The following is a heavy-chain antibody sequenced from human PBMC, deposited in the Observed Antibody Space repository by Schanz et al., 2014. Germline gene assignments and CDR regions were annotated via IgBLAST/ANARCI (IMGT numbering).Heavy chain of an antibody. Sequence: QVHLVQSGAEVKRPGASVKVSCKASEYSFTSYSMHWVRQAPGQRREWMGWINTGSGDTKYSQNFQGRVIITRSTSASTAYKELSSRRTEETAVYSCARGIGGYGANNYFDYWGQGTLVTVSS. CDR3: ARGIGGYGANNYFDY. J-gene: IGHJ4*02. D-gene: IGHD5-12*01. CDR1: EYSFTSYS. CDR2: INTGSGDT. V-gene: IGHV1-3*04.